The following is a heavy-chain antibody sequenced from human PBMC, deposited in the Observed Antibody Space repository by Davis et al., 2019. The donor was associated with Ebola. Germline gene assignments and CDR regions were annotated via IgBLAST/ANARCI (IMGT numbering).Heavy chain of an antibody. D-gene: IGHD2/OR15-2a*01. CDR3: ARGLASTPGAFDI. Sequence: GGSLRLSCAASGFTFSSFAMHWVRQAPGKGLEWVAVISSDGSFESYADSVKGRFTISRDNAKNSLYLQMNSLRDEDTAVYYCARGLASTPGAFDIWGQGTMVTVSS. CDR1: GFTFSSFA. CDR2: ISSDGSFE. J-gene: IGHJ3*02. V-gene: IGHV3-30*04.